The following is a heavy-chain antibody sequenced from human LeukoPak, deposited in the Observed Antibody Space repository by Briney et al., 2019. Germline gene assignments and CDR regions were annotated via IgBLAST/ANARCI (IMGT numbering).Heavy chain of an antibody. CDR2: ISDSGGST. V-gene: IGHV3-23*01. D-gene: IGHD5-18*01. J-gene: IGHJ4*02. Sequence: PGGSLRLSCAASGFIFRTYAMSWVRQAPGKGLEWVSTISDSGGSTYYADSVKGRFTISRDNSKNTLYLQMNSLRADDTAVYYCAKGADVDTIYGRFDCWGQGTLVTVSS. CDR3: AKGADVDTIYGRFDC. CDR1: GFIFRTYA.